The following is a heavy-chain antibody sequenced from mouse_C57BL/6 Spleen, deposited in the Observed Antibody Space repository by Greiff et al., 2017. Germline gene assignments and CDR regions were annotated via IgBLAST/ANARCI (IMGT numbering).Heavy chain of an antibody. CDR2: IDPEDGET. V-gene: IGHV14-2*01. CDR1: GFNIKDYY. J-gene: IGHJ1*03. D-gene: IGHD2-1*01. CDR3: ARSGTMVSHWYFDV. Sequence: EVKLMESGAELVKPGASVKLSCTASGFNIKDYYMHWVKQRTEQGLEWIGRIDPEDGETKYAPKFQGKATITADTSSNTAYLQLSSLTSEDTAVYYCARSGTMVSHWYFDVWGTGTTVTVSS.